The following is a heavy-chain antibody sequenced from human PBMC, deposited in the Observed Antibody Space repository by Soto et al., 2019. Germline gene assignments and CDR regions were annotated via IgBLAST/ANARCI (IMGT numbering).Heavy chain of an antibody. J-gene: IGHJ6*03. D-gene: IGHD3-10*01. Sequence: GGSLRLSCSASGFTFSSYAMHWVRQARGKGLECVSAITNTGSNTYYADSVKGRFTISRDNSKNTLYLQMNSLRAEDTAVYYCAKDRYYYGSGSYRYYYYYMDVWGKGTTVTVSS. CDR3: AKDRYYYGSGSYRYYYYYMDV. CDR1: GFTFSSYA. V-gene: IGHV3-64*04. CDR2: ITNTGSNT.